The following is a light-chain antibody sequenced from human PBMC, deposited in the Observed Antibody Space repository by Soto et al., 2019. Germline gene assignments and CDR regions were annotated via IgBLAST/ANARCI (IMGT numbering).Light chain of an antibody. CDR1: QSVTGR. CDR3: QQYGSSPRT. CDR2: GAS. J-gene: IGKJ1*01. V-gene: IGKV3-20*01. Sequence: EIAMTQSPATLSVSPGERATLSCRASQSVTGRLAWYQQKRGQAPRLLIYGASTRATGIPDRFSGSGSGTDFSLTISRLEPEDFAVYYCQQYGSSPRTFGQGTKVDIK.